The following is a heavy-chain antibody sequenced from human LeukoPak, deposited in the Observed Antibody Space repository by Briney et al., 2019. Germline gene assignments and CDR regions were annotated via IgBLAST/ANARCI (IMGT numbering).Heavy chain of an antibody. Sequence: SETLSLTCTVSGYSISSGYYWGWIRQPPGKGLEWIGSIYHSGTTYYNPSLKSRVTISLDTSKNQFSLKLSSVTAADTAVYYCARGYPMDVWGKGTTVTVSS. V-gene: IGHV4-38-2*02. CDR3: ARGYPMDV. CDR1: GYSISSGYY. CDR2: IYHSGTT. D-gene: IGHD1-26*01. J-gene: IGHJ6*03.